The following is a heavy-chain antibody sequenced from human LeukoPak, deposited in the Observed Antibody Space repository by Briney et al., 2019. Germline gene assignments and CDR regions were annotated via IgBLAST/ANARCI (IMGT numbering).Heavy chain of an antibody. V-gene: IGHV3-9*01. J-gene: IGHJ5*02. CDR2: ISWNSGSI. CDR1: GFTFDDYA. Sequence: GGSLRLSCAASGFTFDDYAMHWVRQAPGKGLEWVSGISWNSGSIGYADSVKGRFTISRDNAKNSLYLQMDSLRAEDTALYYCAKGRDKYQLLSKNWFDPWGQGTLVTVSS. CDR3: AKGRDKYQLLSKNWFDP. D-gene: IGHD2-2*01.